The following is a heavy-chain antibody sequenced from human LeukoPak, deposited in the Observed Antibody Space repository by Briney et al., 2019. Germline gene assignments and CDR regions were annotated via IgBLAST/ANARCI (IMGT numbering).Heavy chain of an antibody. CDR1: GFTFSNAW. V-gene: IGHV3-48*02. CDR3: ARDQQSWFSGSIDY. J-gene: IGHJ4*02. CDR2: ISSSSSSTI. D-gene: IGHD3-10*01. Sequence: PGGSLRLSCAASGFTFSNAWMSWVRQAPGKGLEWVSYISSSSSSTIYHADSVKGRFTISRDNAKNSVYLQMNSLRDEDTAVYYCARDQQSWFSGSIDYWGQGTLVTVSS.